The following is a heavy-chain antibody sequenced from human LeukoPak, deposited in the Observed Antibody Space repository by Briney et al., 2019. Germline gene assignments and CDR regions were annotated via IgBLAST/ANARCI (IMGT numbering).Heavy chain of an antibody. CDR3: ARDRPPSWSTDY. CDR2: INPNSGGT. V-gene: IGHV1-2*06. Sequence: ASVKVSCKASGYTFTGYYMRWVRQAPGQGLEWMGRINPNSGGTNYAQKFQGRVTMTRDTSISTAYMELSRLRSDDTAVYYCARDRPPSWSTDYWGQGTLVTVSS. J-gene: IGHJ4*02. CDR1: GYTFTGYY. D-gene: IGHD2-15*01.